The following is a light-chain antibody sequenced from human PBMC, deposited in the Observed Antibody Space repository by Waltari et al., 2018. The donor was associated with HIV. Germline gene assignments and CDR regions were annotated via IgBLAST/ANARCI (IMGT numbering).Light chain of an antibody. V-gene: IGLV3-19*01. CDR1: SLRSYY. CDR3: NSRDSSGNHVV. J-gene: IGLJ2*01. CDR2: GKN. Sequence: SSELTQDPAVSVALGQTVKITCQGDSLRSYYTSWYQQKPGQAPVLVIYGKNQRPAGIPDRFSGSNSGNTASLTITGAQAEDEADYFCNSRDSSGNHVVFGGGTKLTVL.